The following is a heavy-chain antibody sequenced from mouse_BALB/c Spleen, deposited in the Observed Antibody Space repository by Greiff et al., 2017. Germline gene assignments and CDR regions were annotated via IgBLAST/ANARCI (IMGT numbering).Heavy chain of an antibody. Sequence: VQLKESGGGLVQPGGSQKLSCAASGFTFSSFGMHWVRQAPEKGLEWVAYISSGSSTIYYADTVKGRFTISRDNPKNTLFLQMTSLRSEDTAMYYCARSAFAYWGQGTLVTVSA. CDR3: ARSAFAY. CDR2: ISSGSSTI. V-gene: IGHV5-17*02. CDR1: GFTFSSFG. J-gene: IGHJ3*01.